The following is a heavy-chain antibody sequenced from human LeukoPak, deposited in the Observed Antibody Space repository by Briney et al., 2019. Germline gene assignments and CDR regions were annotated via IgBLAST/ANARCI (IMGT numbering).Heavy chain of an antibody. Sequence: PGGSLRLSCAASGFSFINYGMHWVRQPPGRGLEWVAFMRHDGSNKDYADSVKGRFTISIDNSKNTLYLQMSSLRDEDTAVYYCARYPRGELLLFDYWGQGTLVTVSS. CDR1: GFSFINYG. CDR3: ARYPRGELLLFDY. J-gene: IGHJ4*02. CDR2: MRHDGSNK. D-gene: IGHD1-26*01. V-gene: IGHV3-30*02.